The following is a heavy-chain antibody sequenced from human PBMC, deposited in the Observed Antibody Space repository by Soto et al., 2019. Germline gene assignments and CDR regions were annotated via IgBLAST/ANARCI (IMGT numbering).Heavy chain of an antibody. J-gene: IGHJ5*02. V-gene: IGHV3-7*01. CDR3: ARRSSSSAFS. CDR1: GFTFSSSW. Sequence: EVQLVESGGGLVQPGGSLRLSCAASGFTFSSSWVNWVRQAPGKGLDWVANINPDGSERKYGDSVKGRFTISRDNAKNSLYLQMNSLTAEETVVYYCARRSSSSAFSWGQGTLVTVSS. D-gene: IGHD2-2*01. CDR2: INPDGSER.